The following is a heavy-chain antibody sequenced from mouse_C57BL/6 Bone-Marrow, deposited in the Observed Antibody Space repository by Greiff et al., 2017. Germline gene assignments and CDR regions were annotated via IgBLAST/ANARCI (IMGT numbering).Heavy chain of an antibody. Sequence: QVQLQQPGAELVMPGASVKLSCKASGYTFTSYWMHWVKQRPGQGLEWIGEIDPSDSYTNYNQKFKGKSTLTVDKSSSTAYMQLSSLTSEDSAVYYCARFYYDYPAWFAYWGQGTLVTVSA. CDR3: ARFYYDYPAWFAY. CDR2: IDPSDSYT. D-gene: IGHD2-4*01. V-gene: IGHV1-69*01. CDR1: GYTFTSYW. J-gene: IGHJ3*01.